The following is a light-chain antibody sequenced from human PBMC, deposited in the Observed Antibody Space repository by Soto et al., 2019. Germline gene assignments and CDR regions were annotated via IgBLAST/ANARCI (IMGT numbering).Light chain of an antibody. Sequence: ISLTQSPGTLSLSPGEGATLFCRASQSVSSSYLAWYQQKPGQAPRLLIYGTSSRATGIPDRFSGSGSGTDFTLTISSLEPEDSAVYYCQQRHMWPITFGQGTRLEIK. V-gene: IGKV3D-20*02. J-gene: IGKJ5*01. CDR2: GTS. CDR1: QSVSSSY. CDR3: QQRHMWPIT.